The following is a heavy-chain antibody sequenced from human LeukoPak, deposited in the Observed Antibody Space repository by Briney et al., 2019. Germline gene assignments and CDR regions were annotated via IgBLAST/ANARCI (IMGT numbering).Heavy chain of an antibody. CDR1: GLTFSSYA. D-gene: IGHD5-12*01. J-gene: IGHJ4*02. CDR2: ISGSGGST. V-gene: IGHV3-23*01. CDR3: AKGGNIVATIGGEFDY. Sequence: GGSLRLSCAASGLTFSSYAMSWVRQAPGKGLEWVSAISGSGGSTYYADSVKGRFTISRDNSKNTLYLQMNSLRAEDTAVYYCAKGGNIVATIGGEFDYWGQGTLVTVSS.